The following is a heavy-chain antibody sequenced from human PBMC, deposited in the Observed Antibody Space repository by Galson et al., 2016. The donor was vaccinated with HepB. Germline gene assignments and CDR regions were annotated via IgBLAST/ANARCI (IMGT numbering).Heavy chain of an antibody. J-gene: IGHJ6*02. CDR3: ARSPRAYSGSLHMDV. V-gene: IGHV3-11*06. D-gene: IGHD1-26*01. Sequence: SLRLSCAVSGFNFIDYYMSWIRQSPGKGLEWISHISGSSGYTNYAHSVKGRFTISRDNANDTLYLQMNSLRAEDTAVYYCARSPRAYSGSLHMDVWGQGTTVTVSS. CDR1: GFNFIDYY. CDR2: ISGSSGYT.